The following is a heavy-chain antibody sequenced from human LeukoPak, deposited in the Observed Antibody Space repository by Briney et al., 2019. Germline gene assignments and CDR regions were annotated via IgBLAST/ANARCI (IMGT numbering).Heavy chain of an antibody. Sequence: GGSLRLSCAASGFTFSTCTMNWVRQAPGKGLEWVSSISSSGRYIYYAESMRGRFTISRDNANNSLYLQMNSLRAEDTAVYYCTRSSIAINDYWGQGTLVTVSS. CDR1: GFTFSTCT. CDR3: TRSSIAINDY. J-gene: IGHJ4*02. V-gene: IGHV3-21*01. D-gene: IGHD2-21*01. CDR2: ISSSGRYI.